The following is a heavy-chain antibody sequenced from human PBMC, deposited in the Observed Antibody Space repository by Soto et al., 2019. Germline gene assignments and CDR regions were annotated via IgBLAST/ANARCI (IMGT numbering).Heavy chain of an antibody. Sequence: QVQLVQSGAEVKKPGSSVKVSCKASGGTFSSYAISWVRQAPGQGLEWMGGIIPIFGTANYAQKFQGRVTITAAESTSTADMELSSLRSEDTAVYYCAGTVATAMGDYYYYGMDVWGQGTTVTVSS. CDR2: IIPIFGTA. CDR3: AGTVATAMGDYYYYGMDV. D-gene: IGHD5-18*01. CDR1: GGTFSSYA. V-gene: IGHV1-69*12. J-gene: IGHJ6*02.